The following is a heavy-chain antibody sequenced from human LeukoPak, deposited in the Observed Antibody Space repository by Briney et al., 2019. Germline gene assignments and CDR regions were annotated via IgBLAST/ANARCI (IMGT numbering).Heavy chain of an antibody. CDR2: IIPIFGTA. Sequence: ASVKVPCKASGGTFSSYAISWVRQAPGQGLEWMGGIIPIFGTANYAQKFQGRVTITADESTSTAYMELSSLRSEDTAVYYCARGGYCSGGSCYYYWGQGTLVTVSS. CDR1: GGTFSSYA. D-gene: IGHD2-15*01. CDR3: ARGGYCSGGSCYYY. V-gene: IGHV1-69*13. J-gene: IGHJ4*02.